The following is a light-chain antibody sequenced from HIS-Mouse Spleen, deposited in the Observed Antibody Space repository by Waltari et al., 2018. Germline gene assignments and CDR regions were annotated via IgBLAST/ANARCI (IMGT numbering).Light chain of an antibody. CDR3: GTWDSSLSAWV. Sequence: QSVLTQPPSVSAAPGQKVTISCSGSSSNIGNNYVSCYQQLPGTAPKLLIYDNNKRPSGIPDRFSGSKSGTSATLGITGLQTRDEADYYCGTWDSSLSAWVFGGGTKLTVL. CDR2: DNN. CDR1: SSNIGNNY. V-gene: IGLV1-51*01. J-gene: IGLJ3*02.